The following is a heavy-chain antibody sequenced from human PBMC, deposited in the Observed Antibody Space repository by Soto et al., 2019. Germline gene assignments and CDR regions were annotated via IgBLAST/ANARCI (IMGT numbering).Heavy chain of an antibody. J-gene: IGHJ3*02. CDR3: ARGRSVGSHASDAFDI. CDR2: MNPNSGNT. V-gene: IGHV1-8*01. Sequence: ASVKVSCKASGYTFTSYDINWVRQATGQGLEWMGWMNPNSGNTGYAQKFQGRVTMTRNTSISTAYMELSSLRSEDTAVYYCARGRSVGSHASDAFDIWGQGTMVTVS. CDR1: GYTFTSYD. D-gene: IGHD1-26*01.